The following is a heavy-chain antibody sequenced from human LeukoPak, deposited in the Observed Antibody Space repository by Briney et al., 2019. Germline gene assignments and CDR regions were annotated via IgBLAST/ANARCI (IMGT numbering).Heavy chain of an antibody. J-gene: IGHJ3*02. CDR2: INPNSGGT. Sequence: GASVKLSCKPSGYTFTGSEMHCVRQAPGQGLEWMGWINPNSGGTNYAQKFQGRVTMTRDTSISTAYMELSSLGSEDTAVYYCAGGRAGEAFDMGGQGTMVPVSS. CDR1: GYTFTGSE. CDR3: AGGRAGEAFDM. V-gene: IGHV1-2*02. D-gene: IGHD7-27*01.